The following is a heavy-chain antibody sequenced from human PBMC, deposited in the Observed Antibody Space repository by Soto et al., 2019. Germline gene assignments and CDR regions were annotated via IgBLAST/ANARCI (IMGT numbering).Heavy chain of an antibody. D-gene: IGHD2-21*02. Sequence: QVQLVESGGGVVQPGRSLRLSCAASGFTFSSYGMHWVRQAPGKGLEWVAVIWYDGSNKYYADSVKGRFTISRDNSKNTLYLQMNSLRAEDTAVYYCAREGDIVVVTAPGGMDVWGQGTTVTVSS. V-gene: IGHV3-33*01. CDR2: IWYDGSNK. CDR1: GFTFSSYG. J-gene: IGHJ6*02. CDR3: AREGDIVVVTAPGGMDV.